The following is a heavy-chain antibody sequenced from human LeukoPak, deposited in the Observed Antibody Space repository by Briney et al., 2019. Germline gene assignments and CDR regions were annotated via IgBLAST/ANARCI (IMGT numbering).Heavy chain of an antibody. Sequence: SETLSLTCTVSGGSISSGSYYWSWIRQSPGKGLEWIGYIYYSGSTNYNPSLKSRVTISVDTSKNQFSLKLSSVTAADTAVYSCARDARGTSYMDVWGKGTTVTVSS. CDR3: ARDARGTSYMDV. D-gene: IGHD2-2*01. V-gene: IGHV4-61*01. CDR2: IYYSGST. J-gene: IGHJ6*03. CDR1: GGSISSGSYY.